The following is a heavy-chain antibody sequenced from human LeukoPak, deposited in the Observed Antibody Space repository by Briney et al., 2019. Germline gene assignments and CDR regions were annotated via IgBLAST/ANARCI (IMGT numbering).Heavy chain of an antibody. CDR2: IYYSGST. Sequence: PSQTLSLTCTVSGGSISSGDYYWSWIRQPPGKGLEWIGSIYYSGSTYYNPSLKSRVTISVDTSKNQFSLKLSSVTAADTAVYYCAATRGYSRFDPWGQGTLVTVSS. CDR1: GGSISSGDYY. J-gene: IGHJ5*02. D-gene: IGHD5-18*01. CDR3: AATRGYSRFDP. V-gene: IGHV4-39*01.